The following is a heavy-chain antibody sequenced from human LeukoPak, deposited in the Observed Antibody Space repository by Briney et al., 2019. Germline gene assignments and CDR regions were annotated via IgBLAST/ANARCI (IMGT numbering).Heavy chain of an antibody. Sequence: PGGSLRLSCAASGFTLSSYGMSWVRQAPGKGLVWVSRIDSDGSSTIYADSVKGRFTISRDNAKNTLNLEMNGLRAEDTAVYYCARSGAPTPDYWGQGTLVIVSS. J-gene: IGHJ4*02. CDR2: IDSDGSST. CDR3: ARSGAPTPDY. CDR1: GFTLSSYG. D-gene: IGHD2-15*01. V-gene: IGHV3-74*01.